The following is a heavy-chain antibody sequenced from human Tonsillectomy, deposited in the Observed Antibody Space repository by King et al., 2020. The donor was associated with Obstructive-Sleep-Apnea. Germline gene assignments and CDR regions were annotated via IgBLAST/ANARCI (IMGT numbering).Heavy chain of an antibody. V-gene: IGHV3-30*18. D-gene: IGHD2-2*01. CDR3: AKDMIPAAKFCFFDY. CDR2: ISYDGSNK. J-gene: IGHJ4*02. Sequence: VQLVESGGGVVQPGRSLRLSCTASGFTFSSYGMHWVRQAPGKGLEWVAVISYDGSNKYYADSVKGRFTISRDNSKNTLYLQMNSLRAEDAAVYYCAKDMIPAAKFCFFDYWGQGTLVTVSS. CDR1: GFTFSSYG.